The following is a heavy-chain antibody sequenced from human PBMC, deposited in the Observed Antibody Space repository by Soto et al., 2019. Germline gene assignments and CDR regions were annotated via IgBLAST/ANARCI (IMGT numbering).Heavy chain of an antibody. J-gene: IGHJ3*02. D-gene: IGHD4-17*01. Sequence: ASVKVSCKASGYTFTSYYMHWVRQAPGQGLEWMGIINPSGGSTSYAQKFQGRVTMTRDTSTSTVYMELSSLRSEDTAVYHCARDTVAGGFDIWGQGTMVTVSS. CDR3: ARDTVAGGFDI. CDR1: GYTFTSYY. CDR2: INPSGGST. V-gene: IGHV1-46*01.